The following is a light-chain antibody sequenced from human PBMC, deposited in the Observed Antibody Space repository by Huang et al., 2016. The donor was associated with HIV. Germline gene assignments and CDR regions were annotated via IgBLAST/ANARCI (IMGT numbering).Light chain of an antibody. J-gene: IGKJ5*01. Sequence: EIVLTQSPGTLSLFPGERATLSCRASQSVSSSYLACYKQKPGQAPRLLIYGASNGATGIPARFSGSGSGTDFTLTISRVEPEDFAVYYCQQYGGSPITFGQGTRLEIK. CDR2: GAS. CDR3: QQYGGSPIT. CDR1: QSVSSSY. V-gene: IGKV3-20*01.